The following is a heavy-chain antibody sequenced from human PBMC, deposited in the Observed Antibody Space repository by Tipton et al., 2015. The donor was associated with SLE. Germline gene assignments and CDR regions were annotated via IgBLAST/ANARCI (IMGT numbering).Heavy chain of an antibody. CDR1: GGSLSGYY. V-gene: IGHV4-34*01. D-gene: IGHD3-3*01. CDR3: ARLVQFLGGRFFDY. J-gene: IGHJ4*02. CDR2: INHSGST. Sequence: TLSLTCAVNGGSLSGYYWVWIRQPPEKGLEWIGEINHSGSTNYNPSLKSRVTISVDTSKNHFSLKLSSVTAADTAVYYCARLVQFLGGRFFDYWGQGTLVTVSS.